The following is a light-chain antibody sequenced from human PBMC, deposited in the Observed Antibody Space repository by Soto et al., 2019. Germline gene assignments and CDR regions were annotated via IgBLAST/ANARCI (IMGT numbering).Light chain of an antibody. CDR2: DNN. V-gene: IGLV1-51*01. CDR1: ASNIGNNY. CDR3: ATWDSSLSAVL. J-gene: IGLJ3*02. Sequence: QSVLTQPPSLSAAPGQTVTISCSGGASNIGNNYVSWYQQVAGTTPKLLIFDNNKRPSGIPDRFSGSKSGTSATLGIAGLQTGDAADYYCATWDSSLSAVLFGGGTQLTVL.